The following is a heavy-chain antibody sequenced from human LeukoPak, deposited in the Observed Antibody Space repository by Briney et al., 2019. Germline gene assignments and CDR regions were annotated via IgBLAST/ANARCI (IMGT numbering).Heavy chain of an antibody. Sequence: SETLSLTCTVSGGSISSSSYYWGWIRQPPGKGLEWTGVIYYSGSTNYNPSLKSRVTISVHTSKNQFSLKLSSVTAADTALYSCARVDYSYYYMDVWGKGTTVTVSS. CDR1: GGSISSSSYY. J-gene: IGHJ6*03. CDR3: ARVDYSYYYMDV. CDR2: IYYSGST. V-gene: IGHV4-39*01.